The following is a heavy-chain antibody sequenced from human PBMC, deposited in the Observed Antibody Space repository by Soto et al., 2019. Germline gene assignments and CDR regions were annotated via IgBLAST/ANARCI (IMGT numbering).Heavy chain of an antibody. D-gene: IGHD2-21*01. V-gene: IGHV2-5*02. CDR3: ARVVNDWGAFYI. J-gene: IGHJ3*02. CDR2: IYWDDDK. CDR1: GFSLSTSGVG. Sequence: QITLKESGPTLVKPTQTLTLTCTFSGFSLSTSGVGVVWIRQPPGKALEWLALIYWDDDKRYSPSLKSRLTIXKXISKNQVVLTMTNMDPVDTATYYWARVVNDWGAFYIWGQGTMVTVSS.